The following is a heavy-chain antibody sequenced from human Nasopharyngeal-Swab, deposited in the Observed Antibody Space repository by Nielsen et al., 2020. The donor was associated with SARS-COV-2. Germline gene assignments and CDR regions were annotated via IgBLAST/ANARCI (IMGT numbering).Heavy chain of an antibody. V-gene: IGHV3-23*01. D-gene: IGHD5-12*01. CDR1: GFTFNTYA. J-gene: IGHJ4*02. CDR3: ARDYSGYDWAPGY. CDR2: ISGSDYST. Sequence: GESLKISCAASGFTFNTYAISWVRQAPGKGLEWVSVISGSDYSTKYADSVKGRFTISRDNAKNSLYLQMNSLRAEDTAVYYCARDYSGYDWAPGYWGQGTLVTVSS.